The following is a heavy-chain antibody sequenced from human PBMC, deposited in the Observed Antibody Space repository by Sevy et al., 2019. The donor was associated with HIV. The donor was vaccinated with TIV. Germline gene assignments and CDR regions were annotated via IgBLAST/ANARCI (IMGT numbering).Heavy chain of an antibody. CDR3: ARVRGFTMVRGYRPDAFDI. CDR2: INHSGST. V-gene: IGHV4-34*01. J-gene: IGHJ3*02. Sequence: SETLSLTCAVYGGSFSGYYWSWIRQPPGKGLEWIGEINHSGSTNYNPSLKSRVTISVDTSKNQFSLKLSSVTAADTAVYYCARVRGFTMVRGYRPDAFDIWGQGTMVTVSS. CDR1: GGSFSGYY. D-gene: IGHD3-10*01.